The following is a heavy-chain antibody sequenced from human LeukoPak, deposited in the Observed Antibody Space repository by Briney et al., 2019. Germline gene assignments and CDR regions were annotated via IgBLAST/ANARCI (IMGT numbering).Heavy chain of an antibody. J-gene: IGHJ4*02. CDR2: ISSSGSTI. Sequence: GGSLRLSCAASGFTFSSYEMNWVRQAPGKGLGWVSYISSSGSTIYYADSVKGRFTISRDNSKNTLYLQMNSLRAEDTAVYYCCAVVTPDDYWGQGTLVTVSS. CDR3: CAVVTPDDY. CDR1: GFTFSSYE. D-gene: IGHD4-23*01. V-gene: IGHV3-48*03.